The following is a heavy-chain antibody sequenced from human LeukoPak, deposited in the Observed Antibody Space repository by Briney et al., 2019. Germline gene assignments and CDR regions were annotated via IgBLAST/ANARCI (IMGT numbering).Heavy chain of an antibody. CDR3: AKYTSGTAWAEDF. Sequence: PGGSLRLSCAASGFSFDSHVMSWVRQTPGKRMEWVASIGTTSIAYYPDSLKGRFIISRDNSDSTVYLHMNGLRVGDAAIYYCAKYTSGTAWAEDFWGQGTVVTVSS. V-gene: IGHV3-23*01. CDR1: GFSFDSHV. CDR2: IGTTSIA. D-gene: IGHD3-10*01. J-gene: IGHJ4*02.